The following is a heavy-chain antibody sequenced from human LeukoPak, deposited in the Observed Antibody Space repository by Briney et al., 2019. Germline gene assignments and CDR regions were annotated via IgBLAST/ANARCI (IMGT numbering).Heavy chain of an antibody. Sequence: SETLSLTCSVSGGSISGYWWSWIRQPPGKGLEYIGNIHYSGITNFNPSLKSRVTISVDTSKNQFSLKLSSVTAADTAIYYCARAVSGRFDYWGQGTLVTVSS. J-gene: IGHJ4*02. CDR3: ARAVSGRFDY. V-gene: IGHV4-59*08. CDR2: IHYSGIT. CDR1: GGSISGYW. D-gene: IGHD6-19*01.